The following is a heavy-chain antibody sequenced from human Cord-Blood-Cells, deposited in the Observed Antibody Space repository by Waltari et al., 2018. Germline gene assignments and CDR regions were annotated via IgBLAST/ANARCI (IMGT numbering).Heavy chain of an antibody. V-gene: IGHV3-30-3*01. J-gene: IGHJ4*02. CDR3: ARDREYYDFWSGSFDY. CDR2: ISYDGSNK. D-gene: IGHD3-3*01. Sequence: QVQLVESGGGVVQPGRSLRLSCADSGFTFSSYAMHWVRQAPGKGLEGVAVISYDGSNKYYADSVKGRFTISRDNSKNTLYLQMNSLRAEDTAVYYCARDREYYDFWSGSFDYWGQGTLVTVSS. CDR1: GFTFSSYA.